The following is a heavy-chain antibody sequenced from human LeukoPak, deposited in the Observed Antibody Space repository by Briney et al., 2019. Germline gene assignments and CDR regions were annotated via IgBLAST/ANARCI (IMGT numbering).Heavy chain of an antibody. CDR2: IFNSGST. Sequence: SETLSLTCAVSGYSISSGDYWGWIRQPPGKGLEWIGSIFNSGSTYYNPSLKSRVTISADTSKRHLSLKLSSVTAADTAVYYCARNRSEPLGNGGSFDYWGQGTLVTVSS. CDR3: ARNRSEPLGNGGSFDY. CDR1: GYSISSGDY. V-gene: IGHV4-38-2*01. D-gene: IGHD3-16*01. J-gene: IGHJ4*02.